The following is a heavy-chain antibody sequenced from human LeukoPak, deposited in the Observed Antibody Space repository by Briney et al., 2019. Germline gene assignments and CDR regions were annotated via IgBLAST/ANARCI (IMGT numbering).Heavy chain of an antibody. J-gene: IGHJ5*02. Sequence: PSETLSLTCTVSGGSISSSSYYWGWIRQPPGKGLEWIGSIYYSGSTYYNPSLKSRVTISVDTSKNQFSLKLSSVTAADTAVYYCARVSGQTLRYFDWFTSNNWFDPWGQGTLVTVSS. CDR1: GGSISSSSYY. CDR3: ARVSGQTLRYFDWFTSNNWFDP. D-gene: IGHD3-9*01. CDR2: IYYSGST. V-gene: IGHV4-39*07.